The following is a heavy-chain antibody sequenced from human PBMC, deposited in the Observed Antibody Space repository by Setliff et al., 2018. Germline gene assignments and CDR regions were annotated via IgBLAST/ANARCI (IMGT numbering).Heavy chain of an antibody. CDR1: GDSISNSDYY. CDR2: VYNTGTT. J-gene: IGHJ4*02. CDR3: ARHWDFCGGDCPHNSIDY. V-gene: IGHV4-39*01. Sequence: SETLSLTCIVAGDSISNSDYYWGWIRQPPGKGLEWIGRVYNTGTTYYNPSLKSRVTISVDTSRNQFSVQLSSVTAADTAVYYCARHWDFCGGDCPHNSIDYWGQGTLVTVSS. D-gene: IGHD2-21*02.